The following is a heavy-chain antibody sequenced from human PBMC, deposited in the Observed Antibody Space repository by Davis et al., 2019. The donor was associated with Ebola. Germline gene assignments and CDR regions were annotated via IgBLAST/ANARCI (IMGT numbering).Heavy chain of an antibody. CDR1: GYSFTSYW. Sequence: GESLNISCKGSGYSFTSYWIAWVRQMPGQGLECMGSIYPGDSETRYSPSFQGQVTISADKSSTTAYLQWSSLKASDTAMYYCARQESLYGWSDYWGQGTLVTVSS. V-gene: IGHV5-51*01. D-gene: IGHD6-19*01. CDR2: IYPGDSET. CDR3: ARQESLYGWSDY. J-gene: IGHJ4*02.